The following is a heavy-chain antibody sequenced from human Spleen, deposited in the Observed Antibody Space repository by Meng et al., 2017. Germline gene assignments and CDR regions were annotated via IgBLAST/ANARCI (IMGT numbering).Heavy chain of an antibody. CDR3: AREGPLASLQDY. D-gene: IGHD2-2*01. Sequence: QVQLGQAGAEVKKPGASVKVSCKASGYTFPDYWLHWVRRAPGQGREWMGRTNPNSVDTNYTQKFQGRVTMTRDTSISTAYMELRRLRSDDTAVYYCAREGPLASLQDYWGQGTLVTVSS. J-gene: IGHJ4*02. V-gene: IGHV1-2*06. CDR1: GYTFPDYW. CDR2: TNPNSVDT.